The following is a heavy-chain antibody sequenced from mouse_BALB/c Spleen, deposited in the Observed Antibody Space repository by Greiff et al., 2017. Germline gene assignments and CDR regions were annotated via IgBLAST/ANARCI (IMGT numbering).Heavy chain of an antibody. Sequence: VQLQQSGAELVKPGASVKLSCTASGFTINDYCMHWVKQRPGQGLEWIGYINPSTGDTEYNQKFKDKATVTADTSSSTAYMPLSSLTSEDSAVYYCARAGGNYGGYYAMDYWGQGTSVTVSS. V-gene: IGHV1-7*01. CDR3: ARAGGNYGGYYAMDY. CDR1: GFTINDYC. D-gene: IGHD2-1*01. CDR2: INPSTGDT. J-gene: IGHJ4*01.